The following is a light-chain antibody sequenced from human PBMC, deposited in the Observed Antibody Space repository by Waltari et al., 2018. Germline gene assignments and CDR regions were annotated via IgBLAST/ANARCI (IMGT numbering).Light chain of an antibody. J-gene: IGKJ3*01. CDR3: QQYDTSPPLFT. V-gene: IGKV3-20*01. CDR2: GAS. Sequence: EIVLTQSPGTMSLSTGERATLYCRTSQSVSSSYLAWYQHKPGQGPRLLIYGASSRATGIPDRFSGSGSGTDFTLTISRLEPEDFAVYYCQQYDTSPPLFTFGPGTKVDIK. CDR1: QSVSSSY.